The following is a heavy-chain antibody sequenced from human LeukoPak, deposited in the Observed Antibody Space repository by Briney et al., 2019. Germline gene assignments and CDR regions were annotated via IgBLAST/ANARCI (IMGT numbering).Heavy chain of an antibody. J-gene: IGHJ4*02. CDR3: ARDRGYSGSYGAFDY. V-gene: IGHV3-74*01. Sequence: PGGSLRLSCAASGFTFGSYWMHWVRQAPGKGLVWVSRVNSDESSTNYAVSVKGRFTISRDNSKNTLYLQMNSLRAEDTAVYYCARDRGYSGSYGAFDYWGQGTLVTVSS. CDR2: VNSDESST. D-gene: IGHD1-26*01. CDR1: GFTFGSYW.